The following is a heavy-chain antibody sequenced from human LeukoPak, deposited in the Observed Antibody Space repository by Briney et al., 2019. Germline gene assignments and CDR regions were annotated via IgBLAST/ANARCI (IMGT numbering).Heavy chain of an antibody. CDR1: GGSISSSSYY. Sequence: SETLSLTCTVSGGSISSSSYYWSWIRQPPGKGLEWIGEINHSGSTNYNPSLKSRVTISVDTSKNQFSLKLSSVTAADTAVYYCARSRGWYYYDSSGYFNYWGQGTLVTVSS. V-gene: IGHV4-39*07. CDR3: ARSRGWYYYDSSGYFNY. D-gene: IGHD3-22*01. J-gene: IGHJ4*02. CDR2: INHSGST.